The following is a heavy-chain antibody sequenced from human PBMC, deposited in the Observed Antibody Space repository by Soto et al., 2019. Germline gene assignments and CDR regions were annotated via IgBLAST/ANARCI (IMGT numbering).Heavy chain of an antibody. CDR2: ISADNGNT. CDR3: ARTTVPAAIGYYYYGMDV. V-gene: IGHV1-18*01. J-gene: IGHJ6*02. CDR1: GYTFTSYA. D-gene: IGHD2-2*01. Sequence: ASVKAPSKASGYTFTSYAMHWVLRAPGQRLEWMGWISADNGNTNYAQKLQGRVTMTTDTSTSTAYMELRSLRSDDTAVYYCARTTVPAAIGYYYYGMDVWGQGTTVTVSS.